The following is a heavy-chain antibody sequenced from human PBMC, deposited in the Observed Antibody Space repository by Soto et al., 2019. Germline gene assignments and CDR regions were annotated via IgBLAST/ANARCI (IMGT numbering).Heavy chain of an antibody. Sequence: GGSLRLSCAASGFTFSTSWMNWVRQAPGKGLEWVASINPDGSEKYYLDSVKGRLTISRDNVNNSLYLQMNSLRAEDTAMFYCARDRAYSRFDYWGQGILVTVS. CDR3: ARDRAYSRFDY. J-gene: IGHJ4*02. V-gene: IGHV3-7*05. CDR1: GFTFSTSW. D-gene: IGHD5-18*01. CDR2: INPDGSEK.